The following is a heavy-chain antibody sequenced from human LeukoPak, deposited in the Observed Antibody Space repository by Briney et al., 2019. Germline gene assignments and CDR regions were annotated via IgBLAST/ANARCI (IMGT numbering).Heavy chain of an antibody. CDR2: ISGSGGST. D-gene: IGHD3-10*01. CDR3: AKDRDEGFGELLPVAFDY. Sequence: QPGGSLRLSCAASGFTFSSYAMSWVRQAPGKGLEWVSAISGSGGSTYYADSVKGRFTISRDNSKNTLYLQMNSLRAEDTAVYYCAKDRDEGFGELLPVAFDYWGQGTLVTVSS. J-gene: IGHJ4*02. V-gene: IGHV3-23*01. CDR1: GFTFSSYA.